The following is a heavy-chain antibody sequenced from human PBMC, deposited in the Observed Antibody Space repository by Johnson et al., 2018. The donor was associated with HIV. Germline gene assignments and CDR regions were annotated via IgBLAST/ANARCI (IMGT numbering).Heavy chain of an antibody. CDR2: ISWNSGSI. CDR1: GFTFDDYA. V-gene: IGHV3-9*01. J-gene: IGHJ3*02. Sequence: LLVESGGGLVQPGRSLRLSCAASGFTFDDYAMHWVRQAPGKGLEWVSGISWNSGSIGYEDSVKGRFTISRDNAKNSLYLQMNSLRAEDTALYYCAKDKVAWGAMVGGGAFDIWGQGTMVTVSS. CDR3: AKDKVAWGAMVGGGAFDI. D-gene: IGHD5-18*01.